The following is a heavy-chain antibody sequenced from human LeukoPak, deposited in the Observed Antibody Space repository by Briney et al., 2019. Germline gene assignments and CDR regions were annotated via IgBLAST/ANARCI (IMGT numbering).Heavy chain of an antibody. CDR2: ISYDGSNK. V-gene: IGHV3-30*18. J-gene: IGHJ5*02. CDR1: GFTFSSYG. CDR3: AKGGLVHRFDP. Sequence: GGSLRLSCAASGFTFSSYGMHWVRQAPGKGLEWVAVISYDGSNKYYADSVKGRFTISRDNSKNTLYLQMNSLRADGTAVYYCAKGGLVHRFDPWGQGTLVTVSS.